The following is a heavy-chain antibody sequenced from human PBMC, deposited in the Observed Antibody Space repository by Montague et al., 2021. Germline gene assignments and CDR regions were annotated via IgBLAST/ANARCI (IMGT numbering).Heavy chain of an antibody. D-gene: IGHD7-27*01. CDR3: ARRLGIRAPFDY. CDR2: IYDSGTT. V-gene: IGHV4-59*08. Sequence: SETLSLTCTVTGGSISEFYWSWIRQSPEKGPEWIGYIYDSGTTNYNPSLKSRVTISADTSMNQFSLNLRSVTAADTAVYFWARRLGIRAPFDYWGQGTLVTVSS. J-gene: IGHJ4*02. CDR1: GGSISEFY.